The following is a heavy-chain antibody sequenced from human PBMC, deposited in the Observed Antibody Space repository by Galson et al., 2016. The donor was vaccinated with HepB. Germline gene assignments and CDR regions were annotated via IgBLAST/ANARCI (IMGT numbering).Heavy chain of an antibody. J-gene: IGHJ5*02. CDR1: GGSFTNYY. V-gene: IGHV4-34*01. CDR3: TRGVVYCSGGTCFPWSNWFDP. Sequence: SETLSLTCGVNGGSFTNYYWSWVRQPPGKGLEWLGEVSHTGGTNYSPSLKGRVTISVDTSRNNFSLKLNSVTAADTAIYYCTRGVVYCSGGTCFPWSNWFDPWGQGTLVTVSS. CDR2: VSHTGGT. D-gene: IGHD2-15*01.